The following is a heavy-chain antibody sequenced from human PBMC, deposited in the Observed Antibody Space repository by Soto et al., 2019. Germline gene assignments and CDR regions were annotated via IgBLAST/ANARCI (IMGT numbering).Heavy chain of an antibody. Sequence: QMQLVQSGAEVKKTGSSVKVSCKASGYTFTYRYLHWVRQAPGQALEWMGWITPFNGNTNYAQKFQDRVTIIRDRSMSTAYMELSSLRSEDTAMYYCASLAGWDSSGWYGNDAFDIWGQGTMVTVSS. V-gene: IGHV1-45*02. CDR2: ITPFNGNT. CDR1: GYTFTYRY. CDR3: ASLAGWDSSGWYGNDAFDI. D-gene: IGHD6-19*01. J-gene: IGHJ3*02.